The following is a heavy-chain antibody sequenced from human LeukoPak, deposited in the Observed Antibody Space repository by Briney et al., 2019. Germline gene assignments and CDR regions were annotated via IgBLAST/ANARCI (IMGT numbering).Heavy chain of an antibody. J-gene: IGHJ4*02. V-gene: IGHV3-30*03. CDR2: ISYDGSNK. D-gene: IGHD3-10*01. Sequence: GGSLRLSCAASGFTFSSYGMHWVRQAPGKGLEWVAVISYDGSNKYYADSVKGRFTISRDNSKNTLYLQMNSLRAEDTAVYDCATGYFDHWGQGTLVTVSS. CDR1: GFTFSSYG. CDR3: ATGYFDH.